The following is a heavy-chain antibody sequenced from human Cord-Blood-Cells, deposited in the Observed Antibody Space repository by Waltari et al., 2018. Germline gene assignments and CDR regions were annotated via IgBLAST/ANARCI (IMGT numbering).Heavy chain of an antibody. CDR3: ARVLLTRGNTYYYGMDV. CDR2: INPSGGST. J-gene: IGHJ6*02. CDR1: GYPFTSYY. D-gene: IGHD3-10*01. V-gene: IGHV1-46*01. Sequence: QVKLVQSGAEVKKPGASVKVSCKASGYPFTSYYMHWVRQAPVQGLEWMGIINPSGGSTSYAQKFQGRVTMTRDTSTSTVYMELSSLRSEDTAVYYCARVLLTRGNTYYYGMDVWGQGTTVTVSS.